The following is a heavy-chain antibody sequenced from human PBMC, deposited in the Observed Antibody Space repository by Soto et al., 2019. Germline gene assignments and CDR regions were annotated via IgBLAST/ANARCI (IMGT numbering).Heavy chain of an antibody. Sequence: SLRLSCAASGFTFSSYAMSWVRQAPGKGLEWVSAISGSGGSTYYADSVKGRFTISRDNSKNTLYLQMNSLRAEDTAVYYCAKRAGYYDSSGYYFYGMDVWGQGTTVTVSS. V-gene: IGHV3-23*01. CDR3: AKRAGYYDSSGYYFYGMDV. J-gene: IGHJ6*02. CDR2: ISGSGGST. D-gene: IGHD3-22*01. CDR1: GFTFSSYA.